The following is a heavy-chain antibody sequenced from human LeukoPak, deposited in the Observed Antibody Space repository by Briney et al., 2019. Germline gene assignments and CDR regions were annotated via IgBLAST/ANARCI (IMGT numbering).Heavy chain of an antibody. CDR1: GGSFSGYY. J-gene: IGHJ4*02. CDR3: ARGYYDSSGYSSRDFDY. D-gene: IGHD3-22*01. CDR2: INHSGST. Sequence: KPSETLSLTCAVYGGSFSGYYWSWIRQPPGKGLEWIGEINHSGSTNYNPSLKSRVTISVDTSKNQFSLRLSSVTAADTAVYYCARGYYDSSGYSSRDFDYWGQGTLVTVSS. V-gene: IGHV4-34*01.